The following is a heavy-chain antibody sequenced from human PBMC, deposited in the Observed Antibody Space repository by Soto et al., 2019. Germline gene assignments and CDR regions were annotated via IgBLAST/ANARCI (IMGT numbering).Heavy chain of an antibody. CDR3: ARDRLGDKRLEYYYYGMDV. V-gene: IGHV4-31*03. D-gene: IGHD1-1*01. CDR1: GGSISSGGYY. CDR2: IYYSGST. Sequence: SETLSLTCTVSGGSISSGGYYWSWIRQHPGKGLEWIGYIYYSGSTYYNPSLKSRVTISVDTSKNQFSLKLSSVTAADTAVYYCARDRLGDKRLEYYYYGMDVRGQGTTVTVSS. J-gene: IGHJ6*02.